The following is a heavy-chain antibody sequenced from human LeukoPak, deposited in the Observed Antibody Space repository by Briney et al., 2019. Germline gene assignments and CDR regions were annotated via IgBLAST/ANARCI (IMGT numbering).Heavy chain of an antibody. J-gene: IGHJ5*02. V-gene: IGHV3-53*01. CDR2: IYSGGST. CDR1: GFTVSSNY. CDR3: ATSLGESTFET. Sequence: GGSLRLSCAASGFTVSSNYMSWVRQAPGKGLEWVSVIYSGGSTYYADSVKGRFTISRDNSKNTLYVQMNSLRVEDTAVYYCATSLGESTFETWGQGTLVTVSS. D-gene: IGHD3-3*02.